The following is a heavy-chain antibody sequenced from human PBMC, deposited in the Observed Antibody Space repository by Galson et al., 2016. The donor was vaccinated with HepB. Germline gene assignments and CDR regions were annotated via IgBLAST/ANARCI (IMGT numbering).Heavy chain of an antibody. D-gene: IGHD6-13*01. V-gene: IGHV4-59*01. CDR3: ARDRGSAAGFDY. Sequence: ETLSLTCTVSGGSISSYYWSWIRQPPGKGLEWIGNIYYSGSTNQNPSLKSRVTISVDTSKNQFSLQLRSVTAADTAVYYCARDRGSAAGFDYWGQGTLVTVSS. CDR1: GGSISSYY. J-gene: IGHJ4*02. CDR2: IYYSGST.